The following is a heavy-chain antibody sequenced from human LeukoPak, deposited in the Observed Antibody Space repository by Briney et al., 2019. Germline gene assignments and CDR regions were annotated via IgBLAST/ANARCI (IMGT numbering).Heavy chain of an antibody. CDR3: ARELVVVAAGFDY. Sequence: GRSLRLSCAASGFTFSSYAMHWVRQAPGKGLEWVAVISYDGSNKYYADSVKGRFTISRDNSKNTLYLQMNGLRAEDTAVYYCARELVVVAAGFDYWGQGTLVTVSS. CDR1: GFTFSSYA. V-gene: IGHV3-30-3*01. J-gene: IGHJ4*02. D-gene: IGHD2-15*01. CDR2: ISYDGSNK.